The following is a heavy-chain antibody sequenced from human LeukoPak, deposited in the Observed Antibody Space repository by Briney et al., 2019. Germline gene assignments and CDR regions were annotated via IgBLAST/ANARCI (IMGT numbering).Heavy chain of an antibody. CDR3: ARHVTISGPYDASDI. CDR2: INYSGGT. J-gene: IGHJ3*02. D-gene: IGHD5-24*01. CDR1: GDSISSYY. Sequence: PTETLSLTCTVSGDSISSYYWSWIRQPPGKGLEWIGYINYSGGTDYNPSLKSRVTISVDTSKNQFSLKLRSVTAADTAVYYCARHVTISGPYDASDIWGQGTMVTVSP. V-gene: IGHV4-59*08.